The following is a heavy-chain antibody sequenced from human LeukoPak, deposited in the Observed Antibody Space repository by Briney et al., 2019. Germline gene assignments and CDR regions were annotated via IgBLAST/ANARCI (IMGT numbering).Heavy chain of an antibody. CDR2: ISSSGSTI. CDR3: TRITTAMDVDY. D-gene: IGHD5-18*01. J-gene: IGHJ4*02. Sequence: GGSLRLSCAASGFTFSSYQMNWVRQAPGKGLQWVSYISSSGSTIYYADSVKGRFTISRDNARNSLYLQMSSLRAEDTAVYSCTRITTAMDVDYWGQGTLVTVSS. V-gene: IGHV3-48*03. CDR1: GFTFSSYQ.